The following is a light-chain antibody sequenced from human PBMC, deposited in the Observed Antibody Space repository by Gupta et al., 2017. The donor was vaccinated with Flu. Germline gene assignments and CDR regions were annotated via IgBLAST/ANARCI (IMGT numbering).Light chain of an antibody. Sequence: QAVVTQEPSLTVSPGGTITLTCGFNTGAVTNGHDPYWFQQKPGQEPRTRRDDTSNRHPWPPARCEAYLLAGKAVMNPSGEQADDDSCDYWLNYYSGGRLVFGGGTKLTVL. CDR3: LNYYSGGRLV. CDR1: TGAVTNGHD. J-gene: IGLJ3*02. V-gene: IGLV7-46*01. CDR2: DTS.